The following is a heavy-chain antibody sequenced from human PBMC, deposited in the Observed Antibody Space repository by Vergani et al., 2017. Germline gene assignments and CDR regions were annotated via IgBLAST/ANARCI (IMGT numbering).Heavy chain of an antibody. Sequence: QVQLQQWGPGLLKPSETLSLTCAVYGGSLSGYYWSWIRLAPGKGLEWIGEINHSGTINYNPTLKSPFNVSIDTAKDHFSLQLRSVSVADTAVYFCARRAERWETLLRDDFDVWGQGTFVTVSP. V-gene: IGHV4-34*01. J-gene: IGHJ3*01. CDR1: GGSLSGYY. CDR3: ARRAERWETLLRDDFDV. CDR2: INHSGTI. D-gene: IGHD1-26*01.